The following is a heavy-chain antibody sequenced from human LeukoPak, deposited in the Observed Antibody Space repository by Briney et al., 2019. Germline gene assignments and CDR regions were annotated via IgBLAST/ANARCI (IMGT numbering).Heavy chain of an antibody. D-gene: IGHD1-26*01. Sequence: ASVKVSCKASGYTFTSYAINWVRQAPGQGLEWMGIINPSGGSTSYAQKFQGRVTMTRDMSTSTVYMELSSLRSEDTAVYYCAREWVDSGSYSAFDIWGQGTMVTVSS. V-gene: IGHV1-46*01. CDR1: GYTFTSYA. CDR3: AREWVDSGSYSAFDI. CDR2: INPSGGST. J-gene: IGHJ3*02.